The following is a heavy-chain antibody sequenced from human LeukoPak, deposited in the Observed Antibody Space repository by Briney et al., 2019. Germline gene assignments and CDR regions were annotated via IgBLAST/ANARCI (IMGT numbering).Heavy chain of an antibody. J-gene: IGHJ1*01. CDR3: ARDHYDFWSGYPDADADFQH. D-gene: IGHD3-3*01. CDR1: GFTFSSYW. V-gene: IGHV3-7*01. Sequence: PGGSLRLSCAASGFTFSSYWMSWVRQAPGKGLEWVANIKQDGSEKYYVDSVKGRFTISRDSAKNSLYLQMNSLRAEDTAVYYCARDHYDFWSGYPDADADFQHWGQGTLVTVSS. CDR2: IKQDGSEK.